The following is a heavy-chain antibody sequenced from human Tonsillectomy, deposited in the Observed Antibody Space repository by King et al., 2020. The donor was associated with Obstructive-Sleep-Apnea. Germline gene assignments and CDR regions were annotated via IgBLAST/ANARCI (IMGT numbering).Heavy chain of an antibody. D-gene: IGHD3-9*01. CDR1: GYNFTSYW. CDR2: IDPSDSYT. J-gene: IGHJ4*02. V-gene: IGHV5-10-1*01. CDR3: ARQGKWDILTGYYSWDY. Sequence: DVQLVESGAEVKKPEESLRISCKGSGYNFTSYWISWVRQMPGKGLEWMGRIDPSDSYTNYSPSFQGHVTISADKSISTAYLQWSSLKASDTAMYYCARQGKWDILTGYYSWDYWGQGTLVTVSS.